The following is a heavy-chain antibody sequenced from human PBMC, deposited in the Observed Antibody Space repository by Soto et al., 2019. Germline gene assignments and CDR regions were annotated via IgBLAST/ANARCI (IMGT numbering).Heavy chain of an antibody. D-gene: IGHD3-10*01. J-gene: IGHJ3*02. CDR1: GYSFTSYW. V-gene: IGHV5-51*01. CDR3: ASLNYYGSGSSDAFHI. CDR2: IYPGDSDT. Sequence: VDALKISCKGSGYSFTSYWIGWVRQMPGKGLDWMGIIYPGDSDTRYSPSFQGQVTISADKSISTAYLQWSSLKASDTAMYYCASLNYYGSGSSDAFHIWGQGTMVTVSS.